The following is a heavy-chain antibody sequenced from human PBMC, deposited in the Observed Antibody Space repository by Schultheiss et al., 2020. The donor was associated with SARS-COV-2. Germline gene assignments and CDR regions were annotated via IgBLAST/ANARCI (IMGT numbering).Heavy chain of an antibody. J-gene: IGHJ4*02. Sequence: GESLKISCAASGFTFSSYWMSWVRQAPGKGLEWVANIKQDGTEKYYVDSVKGRFTISRDNAKNSLYLQMNSLRAEDTAVYYCATLWFGINWGQGTLVTVSS. CDR3: ATLWFGIN. D-gene: IGHD3-10*01. V-gene: IGHV3-7*01. CDR2: IKQDGTEK. CDR1: GFTFSSYW.